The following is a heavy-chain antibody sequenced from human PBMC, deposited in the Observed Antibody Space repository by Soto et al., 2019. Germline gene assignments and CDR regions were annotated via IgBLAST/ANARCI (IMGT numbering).Heavy chain of an antibody. CDR1: GFSLSNSGVG. Sequence: QITLKESGPSPVKPTQTLTVTCTFSGFSLSNSGVGVAWIRQPPGKALEWLALIYGDNDKRYSPSLKTRLTITKDTYKNQVVLIMTNMDPVDTATYSCAHCTLHDYGDYDPGTSHVFDSWGQGTLVTVSS. CDR3: AHCTLHDYGDYDPGTSHVFDS. D-gene: IGHD4-17*01. V-gene: IGHV2-5*02. CDR2: IYGDNDK. J-gene: IGHJ4*02.